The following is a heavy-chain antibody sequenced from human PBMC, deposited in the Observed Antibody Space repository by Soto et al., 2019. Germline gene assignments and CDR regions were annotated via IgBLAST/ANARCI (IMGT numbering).Heavy chain of an antibody. CDR3: VSGYPWFGFDY. CDR2: IYYSGSA. J-gene: IGHJ4*02. V-gene: IGHV4-39*01. CDR1: GGSISSSNW. D-gene: IGHD3-10*01. Sequence: PSETLSLTCTVSGGSISSSNWRCWVSQPPGKGLEWIGNIYYSGSASYNPSLKSRVTISIDTSKNQFSLKLSSVTAADTAVYYCVSGYPWFGFDYWAQGTLVTVSS.